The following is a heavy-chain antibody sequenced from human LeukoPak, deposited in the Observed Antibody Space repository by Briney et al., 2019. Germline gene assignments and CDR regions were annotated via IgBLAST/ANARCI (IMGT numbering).Heavy chain of an antibody. Sequence: SETLFLTCAVYGGSFSGYYWSWIRQPPGKGLEWMGEINHSGSTNYNPSLKSRVTISVDTSKNQFSLKLSSVTAADTAVYYCARGQGFWSGYYTTTYFDYWGQGTLVTVSS. CDR2: INHSGST. V-gene: IGHV4-34*01. D-gene: IGHD3-3*01. J-gene: IGHJ4*02. CDR3: ARGQGFWSGYYTTTYFDY. CDR1: GGSFSGYY.